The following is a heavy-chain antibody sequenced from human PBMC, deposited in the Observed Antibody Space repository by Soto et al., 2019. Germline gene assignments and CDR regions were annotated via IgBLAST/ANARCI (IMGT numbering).Heavy chain of an antibody. D-gene: IGHD1-7*01. J-gene: IGHJ6*02. CDR2: ISAYNGNT. CDR3: ARDRFYLGITGTTAYGMLV. Sequence: ASVKVSCKASGYTFTSYGISWVRQAPGQGLEWMGWISAYNGNTNYAQKLQGRVTMTTDTSTSTAYMELRSLRSDDTAVYYCARDRFYLGITGTTAYGMLVWGPGTTVTVS. CDR1: GYTFTSYG. V-gene: IGHV1-18*01.